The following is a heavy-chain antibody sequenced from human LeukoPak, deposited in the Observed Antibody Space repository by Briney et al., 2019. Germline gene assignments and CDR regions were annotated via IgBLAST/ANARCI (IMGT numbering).Heavy chain of an antibody. Sequence: SETLSLTCSVSGYSLSDGFYWGWIRQPPGKGLEWLGTIYHTGNTYYNPSLESRITISVDTSKNQFSLKLTSVTATDTAVYYCATSGVLYWIQTWGQGTLVTVSS. CDR1: GYSLSDGFY. CDR2: IYHTGNT. V-gene: IGHV4-38-2*01. CDR3: ATSGVLYWIQT. D-gene: IGHD2-15*01. J-gene: IGHJ5*02.